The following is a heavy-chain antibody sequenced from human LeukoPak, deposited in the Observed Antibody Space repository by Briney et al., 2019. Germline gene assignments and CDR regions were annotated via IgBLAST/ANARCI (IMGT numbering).Heavy chain of an antibody. D-gene: IGHD3-10*01. V-gene: IGHV4-39*01. CDR1: GASITSYY. J-gene: IGHJ4*02. Sequence: SETLSLTCTVSGASITSYYWSWMRQPPGKGLEWIGSIYYSGSTYYNPSLKSRVTISVDTSKNQFSLRLNSVTAADTAVYYCARHTSMVRGVMKYYFDYWGQGTLATVSS. CDR2: IYYSGST. CDR3: ARHTSMVRGVMKYYFDY.